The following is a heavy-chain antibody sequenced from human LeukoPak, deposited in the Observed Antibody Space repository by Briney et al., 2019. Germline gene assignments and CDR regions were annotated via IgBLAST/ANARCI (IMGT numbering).Heavy chain of an antibody. D-gene: IGHD6-13*01. Sequence: GGSLRLSCAASGFSFSSYAMNWVRQAPGKGLEWVSSISGSGTTYYADSVKGRFTISRDSARNTLYLQMNSLRAEDTAVYYCAKDSGHSSSWYYWGQGTLVTVPS. J-gene: IGHJ4*02. V-gene: IGHV3-23*01. CDR2: ISGSGTT. CDR1: GFSFSSYA. CDR3: AKDSGHSSSWYY.